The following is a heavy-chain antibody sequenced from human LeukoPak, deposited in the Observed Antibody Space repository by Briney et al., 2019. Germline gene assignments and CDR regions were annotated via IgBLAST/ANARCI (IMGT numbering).Heavy chain of an antibody. CDR2: IYYSGST. V-gene: IGHV4-59*12. CDR3: ARAPVFFWGMDV. Sequence: SETLSLTCTVSGGSISSYYWSRIRQPPGKGLEWIGYIYYSGSTNYNPSLKSRVTMSVDTSKNQFSLKLSSVTAADTAVYYCARAPVFFWGMDVWGQGTTVTVSS. D-gene: IGHD3-3*01. CDR1: GGSISSYY. J-gene: IGHJ6*02.